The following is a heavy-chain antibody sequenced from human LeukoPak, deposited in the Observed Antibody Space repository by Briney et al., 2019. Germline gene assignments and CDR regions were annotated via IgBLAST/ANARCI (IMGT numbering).Heavy chain of an antibody. V-gene: IGHV4-59*01. CDR3: AREGYRGYSYGVDAFDI. J-gene: IGHJ3*02. Sequence: SETLSLTCTVSGGSISSYYWSWIRQPPGKGLEWIGYIYYSGSTNYNPSLKSRVTISVDTSKNQFSLKLSSVTAADTAVYYCAREGYRGYSYGVDAFDIWGQGTMVTVSS. CDR1: GGSISSYY. CDR2: IYYSGST. D-gene: IGHD5-18*01.